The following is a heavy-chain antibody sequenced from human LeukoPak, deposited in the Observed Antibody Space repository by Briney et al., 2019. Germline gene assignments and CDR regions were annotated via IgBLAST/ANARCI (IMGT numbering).Heavy chain of an antibody. CDR3: ARPNSGYASPHLGY. V-gene: IGHV3-21*01. Sequence: KPGGSLRLSCAASGFTFSSYSMHWVRQAPGKGLEWVSSISSSSSYIYYADSVKGRFTISRDNAKNSLYLQMNSLRAEDTAVYYCARPNSGYASPHLGYLGQGTLVTVSS. CDR2: ISSSSSYI. J-gene: IGHJ4*02. D-gene: IGHD5-12*01. CDR1: GFTFSSYS.